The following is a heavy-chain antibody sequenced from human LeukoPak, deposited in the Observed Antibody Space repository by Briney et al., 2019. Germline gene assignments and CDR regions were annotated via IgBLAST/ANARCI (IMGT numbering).Heavy chain of an antibody. J-gene: IGHJ6*03. CDR3: ARGSTVVVPAAIGPIYYYYYMDV. Sequence: SETLSLTCTVSGGSISSYYWSWIRQPPGKGLEWIGYSHYSGSTNYNPSLKSRVTISVDTSKNQFSLKLSSVSAADTAVYYCARGSTVVVPAAIGPIYYYYYMDVWGKGTTVTVSS. CDR2: SHYSGST. D-gene: IGHD2-2*02. V-gene: IGHV4-59*01. CDR1: GGSISSYY.